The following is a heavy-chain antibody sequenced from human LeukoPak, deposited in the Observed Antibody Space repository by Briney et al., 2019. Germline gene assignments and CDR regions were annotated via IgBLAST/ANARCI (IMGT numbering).Heavy chain of an antibody. Sequence: AGGSLRPSCAASGFIFSTYDMHWVRQAPGKGLEWVAVISRDGGIRYHADSVKGRFTIFRDNSKNTLYLQMNSLRTDDTAVYYCARHFTTGSIDHWGQGNLITVSS. J-gene: IGHJ4*02. D-gene: IGHD3-9*01. V-gene: IGHV3-30-3*01. CDR2: ISRDGGIR. CDR3: ARHFTTGSIDH. CDR1: GFIFSTYD.